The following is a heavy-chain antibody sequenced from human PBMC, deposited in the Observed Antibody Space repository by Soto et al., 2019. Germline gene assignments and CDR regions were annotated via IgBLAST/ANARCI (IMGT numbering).Heavy chain of an antibody. CDR1: GYTFTSYY. CDR3: ARDMKYYYDSSGYYPDY. J-gene: IGHJ4*02. Sequence: GASVKVSCKASGYTFTSYYMHWVRQAPGQGLEWMGIINPSGGSTSYAQKFQGRVTMTRDTSTSTVYMELSSLRSEDTAVYYCARDMKYYYDSSGYYPDYWGQGTLVTVSS. CDR2: INPSGGST. D-gene: IGHD3-22*01. V-gene: IGHV1-46*01.